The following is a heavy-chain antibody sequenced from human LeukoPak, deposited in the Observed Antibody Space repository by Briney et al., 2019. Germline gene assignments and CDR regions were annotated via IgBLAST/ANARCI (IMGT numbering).Heavy chain of an antibody. CDR1: GYTFTSYA. CDR3: ARDGAAAAAGSFDY. CDR2: INTNTGNP. V-gene: IGHV7-4-1*02. Sequence: ASVKFSCKASGYTFTSYAMNWVRQAPGQGLEWMGWINTNTGNPTYAQGFTGRFVFSLDTSVSTAYLQISSLKAEDTAVYYCARDGAAAAAGSFDYWGQGTLVTVSS. J-gene: IGHJ4*02. D-gene: IGHD6-13*01.